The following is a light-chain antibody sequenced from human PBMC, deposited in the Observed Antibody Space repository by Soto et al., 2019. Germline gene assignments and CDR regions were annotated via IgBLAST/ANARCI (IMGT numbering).Light chain of an antibody. CDR3: QQAYGTPWT. CDR1: QSIRSY. V-gene: IGKV1-39*01. Sequence: DIQMTQSPSSLSASVGDRVTIPCRASQSIRSYLNWYQQNPGKAPKLLIYGASSLQSGVPSRFSGSGSGTDFTLTISSLQPEDFATYYCQQAYGTPWTFGQGTKVDIK. CDR2: GAS. J-gene: IGKJ1*01.